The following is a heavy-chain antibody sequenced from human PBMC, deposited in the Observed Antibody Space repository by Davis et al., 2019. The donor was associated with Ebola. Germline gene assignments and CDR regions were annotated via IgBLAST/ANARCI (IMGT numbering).Heavy chain of an antibody. Sequence: PGGSLRLSCAASGFSVTTVYMNWVRQAPGKGLEWVGRIKTKSDGETTTYAAPVQGRFTISRDDSKNTVYLQMNSLKTEDTAVFYCTTSGPNRENYWGQGTLVTVSS. D-gene: IGHD1-26*01. CDR1: GFSVTTVY. V-gene: IGHV3-15*07. J-gene: IGHJ4*02. CDR2: IKTKSDGETT. CDR3: TTSGPNRENY.